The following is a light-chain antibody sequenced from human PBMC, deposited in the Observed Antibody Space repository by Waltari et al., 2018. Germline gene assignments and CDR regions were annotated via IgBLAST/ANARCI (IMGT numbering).Light chain of an antibody. J-gene: IGKJ1*01. V-gene: IGKV1-12*01. CDR3: QQVNSFPPT. CDR1: QDISTW. Sequence: DIQMTQSPSSVSASVGERVTITCRASQDISTWLAWYQQKPGKAPKLLIYSASALQSGVPSRFSGSGSGTDFTLTINSLQPEDFATYYCQQVNSFPPTFGRGTKVEIK. CDR2: SAS.